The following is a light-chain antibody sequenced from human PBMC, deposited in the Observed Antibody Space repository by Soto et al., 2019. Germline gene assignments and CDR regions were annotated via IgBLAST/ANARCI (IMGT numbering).Light chain of an antibody. CDR1: QSISSW. Sequence: DIQMTQSPSTLSASVGDRVTITCRASQSISSWLAWYQQKPGKAPNLLIYKASSLESGVPSRFSGSGSETEFTLTISSLQPDEFATYYCQQYNSYSTFGQGTKVEIK. CDR3: QQYNSYST. CDR2: KAS. J-gene: IGKJ1*01. V-gene: IGKV1-5*03.